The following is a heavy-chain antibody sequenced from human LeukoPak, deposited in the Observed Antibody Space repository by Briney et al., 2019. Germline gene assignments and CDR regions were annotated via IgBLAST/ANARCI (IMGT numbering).Heavy chain of an antibody. V-gene: IGHV1-69*04. J-gene: IGHJ4*02. CDR1: GGTFSSYA. Sequence: SVKVSCKASGGTFSSYAISWVRQAPGQGLEWMGRIIPILGIANYAQKFQGRVTITADKSTSTAYMELSSLRSGDTAVYYCAREGPGATRPFDYWGQGTLVTVSS. CDR2: IIPILGIA. CDR3: AREGPGATRPFDY. D-gene: IGHD1-26*01.